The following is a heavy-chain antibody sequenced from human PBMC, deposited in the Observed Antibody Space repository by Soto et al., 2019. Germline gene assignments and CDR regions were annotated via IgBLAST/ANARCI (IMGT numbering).Heavy chain of an antibody. J-gene: IGHJ4*02. CDR2: IYYSGST. D-gene: IGHD6-19*01. Sequence: SETLSLTCTVSGGSISSYYWSWFRQPPGKGLEWIGYIYYSGSTNYNPSLKSRVTISVDTSKNQFSLKLSSVTAADTAVYYCARGMGVAVAGPYFDYWGQGTLVTVS. CDR1: GGSISSYY. CDR3: ARGMGVAVAGPYFDY. V-gene: IGHV4-59*01.